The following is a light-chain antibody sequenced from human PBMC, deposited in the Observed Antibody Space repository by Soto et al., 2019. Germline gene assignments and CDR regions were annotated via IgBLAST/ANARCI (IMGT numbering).Light chain of an antibody. V-gene: IGLV2-14*01. CDR1: SSDIGGYNY. Sequence: QSALTQPASVSGSPGQWITISCTGTSSDIGGYNYVSWYQQHPGKAPKLMIYDVSNRPSGISNRFSGSKSGNTASLTISGLQAEDEADYHCSSYTTSSSLPYVFGTGTKLTVL. CDR3: SSYTTSSSLPYV. J-gene: IGLJ1*01. CDR2: DVS.